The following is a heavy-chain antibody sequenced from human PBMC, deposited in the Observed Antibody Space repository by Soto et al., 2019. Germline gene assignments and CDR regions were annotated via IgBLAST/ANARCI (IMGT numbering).Heavy chain of an antibody. D-gene: IGHD2-15*01. CDR3: AVSYCSGGSCSYNWFDP. V-gene: IGHV1-2*02. Sequence: QVKLVQSGAEVKKPGASVKVSCKASGYTFTGYYMHWVRQAPGQGLEWMGWINPNSGGTNYAQKFQGRVTMTRDTSISTAYMELSRLRSDDTAVYYCAVSYCSGGSCSYNWFDPWGQGTLVTVSS. CDR2: INPNSGGT. CDR1: GYTFTGYY. J-gene: IGHJ5*02.